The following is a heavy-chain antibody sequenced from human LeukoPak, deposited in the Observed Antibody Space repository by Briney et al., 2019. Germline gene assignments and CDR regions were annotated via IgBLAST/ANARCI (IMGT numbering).Heavy chain of an antibody. CDR3: ARDARRGVELKAFDI. CDR2: IYYSGST. CDR1: GGSISSGGYY. Sequence: SETLSLTCTVSGGSISSGGYYWSWIRQHPGKGLEWIGYIYYSGSTYYNPSLKSRVTISVDTSKNQFSLKLSSVTAADTAVYYCARDARRGVELKAFDIWGQGTMVTVSS. J-gene: IGHJ3*02. D-gene: IGHD1-7*01. V-gene: IGHV4-31*03.